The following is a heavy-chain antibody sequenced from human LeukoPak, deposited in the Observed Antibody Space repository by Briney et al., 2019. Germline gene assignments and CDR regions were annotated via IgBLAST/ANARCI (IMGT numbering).Heavy chain of an antibody. Sequence: PGGSLRLSCAGSGFTFRNYWMSWVRQAPGKGLEWVANIKEGGSEKYYVDPVKGRFTISRDNAKNSLYLQMNSPSAEDTAVYYCARGNFAIDHWGQGTLVIVSS. D-gene: IGHD4-11*01. CDR2: IKEGGSEK. V-gene: IGHV3-7*01. CDR3: ARGNFAIDH. CDR1: GFTFRNYW. J-gene: IGHJ4*02.